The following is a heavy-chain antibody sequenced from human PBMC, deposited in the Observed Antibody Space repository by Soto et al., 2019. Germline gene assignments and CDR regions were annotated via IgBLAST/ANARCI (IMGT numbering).Heavy chain of an antibody. J-gene: IGHJ3*01. CDR1: GFSFSGYN. V-gene: IGHV3-21*01. CDR3: ARVVYFDRSAYGL. CDR2: ISGDSNYI. Sequence: GGSLRLSCAASGFSFSGYNMNWVRQAPGKGLEWVSSISGDSNYIYYAGSVQGRFTISRENAKNSVYLQMNSLRAEDTAVYYCARVVYFDRSAYGLWGQGTMVTVSS. D-gene: IGHD3-22*01.